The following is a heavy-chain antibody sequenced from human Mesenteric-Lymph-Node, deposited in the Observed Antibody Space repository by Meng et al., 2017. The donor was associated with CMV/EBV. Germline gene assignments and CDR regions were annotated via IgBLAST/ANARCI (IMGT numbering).Heavy chain of an antibody. CDR3: AKSSGIAAAGPFYFDY. CDR1: GFSLSTSGVG. CDR2: IYWDDDK. J-gene: IGHJ4*02. D-gene: IGHD6-13*01. V-gene: IGHV2-5*02. Sequence: QITLKESGPTLVKPTQTLTLTCTFSGFSLSTSGVGVGWIRQPPGKALEWLALIYWDDDKRYSPSPKSRLTIPKETSKNQVVLTMTNIDPVEKGTYYCAKSSGIAAAGPFYFDYWGQGTLVTVSS.